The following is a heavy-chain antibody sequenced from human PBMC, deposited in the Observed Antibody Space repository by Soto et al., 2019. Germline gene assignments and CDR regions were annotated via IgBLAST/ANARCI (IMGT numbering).Heavy chain of an antibody. CDR1: GYTFTSYY. D-gene: IGHD3-22*01. CDR2: INPSGGST. Sequence: QVQLVQSGAEVKKPGASVKVSCKASGYTFTSYYMHWVRQAPGQGLEWMGIINPSGGSTSYAQKFQGRVTMTRDTSTSTVYMGLSSLRSEDTAVYYCAREAYYYDSSGYSAYFDYWGQGTLVTVSS. CDR3: AREAYYYDSSGYSAYFDY. J-gene: IGHJ4*02. V-gene: IGHV1-46*01.